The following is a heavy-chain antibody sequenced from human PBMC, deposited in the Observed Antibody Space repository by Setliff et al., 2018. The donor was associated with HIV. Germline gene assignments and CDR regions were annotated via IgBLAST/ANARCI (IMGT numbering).Heavy chain of an antibody. D-gene: IGHD1-26*01. Sequence: PSETLSLTCTVSNGSISGYYWSWIRQPAGKGLEWIGRIHSSGNTNYNPSLKSRITMSVDTSKNQFSLKLSSVSAADTAVYYRARDPSGSYHPLGYWGQGTLVTVSS. V-gene: IGHV4-4*07. J-gene: IGHJ4*02. CDR1: NGSISGYY. CDR3: ARDPSGSYHPLGY. CDR2: IHSSGNT.